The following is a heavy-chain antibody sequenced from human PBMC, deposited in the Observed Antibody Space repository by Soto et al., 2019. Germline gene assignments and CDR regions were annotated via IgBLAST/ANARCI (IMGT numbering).Heavy chain of an antibody. CDR3: VRPLPSGRNYGMDV. J-gene: IGHJ6*02. CDR2: IYNDGTT. D-gene: IGHD3-10*01. Sequence: PVGSLRLSCTASGLSVRNNYMSWVRQAPGMGLEWVSVIYNDGTTYYADSVKGRFTISRDTSKNTLSLQVDSLRAEDTAVYYCVRPLPSGRNYGMDVWGQGTTVTVSS. CDR1: GLSVRNNY. V-gene: IGHV3-53*01.